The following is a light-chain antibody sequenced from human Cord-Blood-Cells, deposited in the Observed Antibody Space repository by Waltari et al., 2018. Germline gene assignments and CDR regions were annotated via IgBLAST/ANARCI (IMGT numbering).Light chain of an antibody. J-gene: IGKJ3*01. CDR3: QQSYSTPFT. CDR1: QSISSY. V-gene: IGKV1-39*01. Sequence: GDRFTITCRASQSISSYLNWYQQKPGKAPKLLIYAASSLQSGVPSRFSVSGSGTDFTLTISSLQPEDFATYYCQQSYSTPFTFGPGTKVDIK. CDR2: AAS.